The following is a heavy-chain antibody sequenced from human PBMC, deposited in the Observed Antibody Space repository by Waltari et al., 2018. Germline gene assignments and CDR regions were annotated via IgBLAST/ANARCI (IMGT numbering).Heavy chain of an antibody. J-gene: IGHJ4*02. CDR1: GGTFSSYA. D-gene: IGHD3-10*01. CDR3: ARHLWFRESNTYYFDY. V-gene: IGHV1-69*08. CDR2: IIPIFGTA. Sequence: QVQLVQSGAEVKKPGSSVKVSCKASGGTFSSYAISWVRQAPGQGLEWMGRIIPIFGTANYAQKFQGRVTITADKSTSTAYMELSSLRSEDTAVYYCARHLWFRESNTYYFDYWGQGTLVTVSS.